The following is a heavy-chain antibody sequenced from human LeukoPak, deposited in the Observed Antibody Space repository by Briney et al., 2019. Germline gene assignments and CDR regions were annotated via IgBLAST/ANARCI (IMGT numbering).Heavy chain of an antibody. CDR1: GFTFSSYG. J-gene: IGHJ4*02. Sequence: GGSLRLSCAASGFTFSSYGMHWVRQAPGKGLEGVAFIRYDGSNKYYADSVKGRFTISRDNSKNTLYLQMNSLRAEDTAVYYCARDLNYYDSSGYGHWGQGTLVTVSS. CDR3: ARDLNYYDSSGYGH. CDR2: IRYDGSNK. V-gene: IGHV3-30*02. D-gene: IGHD3-22*01.